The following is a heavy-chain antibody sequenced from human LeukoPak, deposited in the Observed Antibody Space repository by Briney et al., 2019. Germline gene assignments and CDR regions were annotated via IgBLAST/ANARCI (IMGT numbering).Heavy chain of an antibody. CDR2: INPDGSNT. V-gene: IGHV3-74*01. CDR3: VNHDYGDCYVG. Sequence: GGSLRLSCAASGFTFSSYWMHWVRQAPGKGLVWVSRINPDGSNTGYADSVKGRFTISRDNAKNTLYLQMNSLRAEDTAVYFCVNHDYGDCYVGGGQGTLVTVSS. J-gene: IGHJ4*02. D-gene: IGHD4-17*01. CDR1: GFTFSSYW.